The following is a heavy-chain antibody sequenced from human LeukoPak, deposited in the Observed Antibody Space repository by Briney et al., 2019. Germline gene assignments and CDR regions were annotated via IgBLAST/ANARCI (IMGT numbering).Heavy chain of an antibody. D-gene: IGHD3-22*01. V-gene: IGHV1-46*01. Sequence: ASVKVSCKASGYTFTSYYMHWVRQPPGQGLEWMGIINPNGCSTSYAQKFQGRVTMTRDMSTSTVYMELRSLRSDDTAVYYCARDGHRRYHYDSSGREDAFDIWGQGTMVTVSS. CDR2: INPNGCST. CDR3: ARDGHRRYHYDSSGREDAFDI. J-gene: IGHJ3*02. CDR1: GYTFTSYY.